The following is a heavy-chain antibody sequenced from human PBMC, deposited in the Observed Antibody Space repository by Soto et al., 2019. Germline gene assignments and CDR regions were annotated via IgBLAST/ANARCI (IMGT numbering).Heavy chain of an antibody. CDR1: GYTFTSYG. Sequence: ASVKVSCKASGYTFTSYGISWVRQAPGQGLEWMGWISAYNGNTNYAQKLQGRVTMTTDTSTSTAYMELRSLRSDDTAVYYCAREARAARPLYYYYYGMDVWGQGTTVTVSS. V-gene: IGHV1-18*01. D-gene: IGHD6-6*01. CDR3: AREARAARPLYYYYYGMDV. CDR2: ISAYNGNT. J-gene: IGHJ6*02.